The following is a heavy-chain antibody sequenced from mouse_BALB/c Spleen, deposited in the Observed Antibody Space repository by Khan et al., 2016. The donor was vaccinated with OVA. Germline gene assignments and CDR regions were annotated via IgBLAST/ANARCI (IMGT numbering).Heavy chain of an antibody. CDR1: GYSITSGYA. D-gene: IGHD1-1*01. Sequence: EVQLQESGPGLVKPSQSLSLTCTVTGYSITSGYAWNWIRQFPGNKLEWMGYISYSGGTSYNQSLKSRISITRDTSKNQFFLQVNSVNTEDTATYYCARGNYYGYYFDYWGQGTPLTVSS. V-gene: IGHV3-2*02. CDR2: ISYSGGT. CDR3: ARGNYYGYYFDY. J-gene: IGHJ2*01.